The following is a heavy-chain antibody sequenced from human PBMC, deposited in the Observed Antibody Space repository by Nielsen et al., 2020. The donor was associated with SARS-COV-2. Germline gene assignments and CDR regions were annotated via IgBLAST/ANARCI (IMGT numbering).Heavy chain of an antibody. V-gene: IGHV3-7*03. J-gene: IGHJ3*02. D-gene: IGHD3-16*01. CDR3: ARDPYTKVFDI. CDR2: IKEDGSVT. CDR1: GFTFSYYW. Sequence: GGSLRLSCAASGFTFSYYWMFWFRQAPGKGLEWVASIKEDGSVTNYLDSVEGRFTISRDNAKNSLFLQMSSLRAEDTAVYYCARDPYTKVFDIWGQGTMVTVSS.